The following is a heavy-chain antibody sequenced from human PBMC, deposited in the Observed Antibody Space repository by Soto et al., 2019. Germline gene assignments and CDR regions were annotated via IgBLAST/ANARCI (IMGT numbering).Heavy chain of an antibody. CDR2: FGPEDGET. Sequence: ASVKVSCKVSGYTLTELSMHWVRQAPGKGLEWMGGFGPEDGETIYAQKFQGRVTMTEDTSTDTAYMELSSLRSEDTAVYYCATVGWSGTTSRWFDPWGQGTLVTVSS. V-gene: IGHV1-24*01. J-gene: IGHJ5*02. D-gene: IGHD1-7*01. CDR1: GYTLTELS. CDR3: ATVGWSGTTSRWFDP.